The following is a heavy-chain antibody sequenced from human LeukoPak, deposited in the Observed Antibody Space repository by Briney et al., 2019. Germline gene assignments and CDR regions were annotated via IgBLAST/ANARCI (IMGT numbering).Heavy chain of an antibody. CDR2: ISGSGGST. J-gene: IGHJ4*02. CDR3: AKEQGQQLVLNPYDY. D-gene: IGHD6-13*01. Sequence: GSLRLSCAASGFTFSSYAMSWVRQAPGKGLEWVSAISGSGGSTYCADSVKGRFTISRDNSKNTLYLQMNSLRAEDTAVYYCAKEQGQQLVLNPYDYWGQGTLVTVSS. CDR1: GFTFSSYA. V-gene: IGHV3-23*01.